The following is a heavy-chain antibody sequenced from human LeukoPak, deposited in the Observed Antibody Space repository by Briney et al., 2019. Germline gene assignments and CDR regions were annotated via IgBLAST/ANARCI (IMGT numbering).Heavy chain of an antibody. CDR3: ARVAYYDGTGG. V-gene: IGHV1-2*02. D-gene: IGHD3-22*01. J-gene: IGHJ4*02. Sequence: GSSVKVTCKASGYTFTGYHIHWVRQPPAQGLEWMGCINHNTAGRSYAQKFQGRVAMTRDTSISTAYMELSRLTSDDRAGYYFARVAYYDGTGGWGQGTLVTVSS. CDR1: GYTFTGYH. CDR2: INHNTAGR.